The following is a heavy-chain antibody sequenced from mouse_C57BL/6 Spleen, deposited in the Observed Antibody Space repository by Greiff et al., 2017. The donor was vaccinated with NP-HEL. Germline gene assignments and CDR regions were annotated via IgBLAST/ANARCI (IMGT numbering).Heavy chain of an antibody. V-gene: IGHV1-64*01. CDR3: ARSIGIYGTDV. J-gene: IGHJ1*03. D-gene: IGHD1-1*01. CDR1: GYTFTSYW. CDR2: IHPNSGST. Sequence: QVQLQQPGAELVKPGASVKLSCQASGYTFTSYWMHWVKQRPGQGLEWIGMIHPNSGSTNYNEKFKSKATLTVDKSSSTAYMQLSSLTSEDSAVYYCARSIGIYGTDVWGTGTTVTVSS.